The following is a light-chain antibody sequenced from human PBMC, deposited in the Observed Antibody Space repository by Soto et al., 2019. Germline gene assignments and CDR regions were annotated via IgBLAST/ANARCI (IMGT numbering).Light chain of an antibody. J-gene: IGKJ5*01. CDR3: QQYNTYSWT. CDR1: RSMSTW. V-gene: IGKV1-5*01. CDR2: DAY. Sequence: DIQMTQSPSTLSASVGDRVTITCRASRSMSTWVAWYQQKPGKAPKLLIYDAYSLESGVPSRFSGSGSGTEFTLTITSLQADDFATYYCQQYNTYSWTFGQGTRLEIK.